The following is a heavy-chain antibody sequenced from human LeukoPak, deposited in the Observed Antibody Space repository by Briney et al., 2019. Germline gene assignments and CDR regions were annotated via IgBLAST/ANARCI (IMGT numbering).Heavy chain of an antibody. D-gene: IGHD5-18*01. CDR3: AALSVDTAMGPYFDY. V-gene: IGHV1-58*02. J-gene: IGHJ4*02. CDR1: GFTFTSSA. CDR2: IVVGSGNT. Sequence: SVKVSCRASGFTFTSSAMQWVRQARGQRLEWIGWIVVGSGNTNYAQKFQERVTITRDMSTSTAYMELSSLRSEDTAVYYCAALSVDTAMGPYFDYWGQGTLVTVSS.